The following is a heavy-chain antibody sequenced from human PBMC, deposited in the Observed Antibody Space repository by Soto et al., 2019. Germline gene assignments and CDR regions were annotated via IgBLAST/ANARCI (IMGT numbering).Heavy chain of an antibody. CDR2: ISGSGGST. V-gene: IGHV3-23*01. J-gene: IGHJ4*02. D-gene: IGHD1-26*01. CDR3: AKDQSVKRDYGGSSRPYYFDY. CDR1: GFTFSSYA. Sequence: GGSLRLSCAASGFTFSSYAMSWVRQAPGKGLEWVSAISGSGGSTYYADSVKGRFTISRDNSKNTLYLQMNSLRAEDTDVYYCAKDQSVKRDYGGSSRPYYFDYWGQGTLVTVSS.